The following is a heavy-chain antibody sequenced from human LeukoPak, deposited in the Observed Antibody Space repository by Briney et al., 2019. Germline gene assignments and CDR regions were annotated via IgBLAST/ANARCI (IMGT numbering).Heavy chain of an antibody. J-gene: IGHJ6*02. CDR2: MNPNSGNT. V-gene: IGHV1-8*01. CDR3: ACYGYSYGYYYGMDV. D-gene: IGHD5-18*01. CDR1: GYTFTSYD. Sequence: GASVKVSCKASGYTFTSYDINWVRQATGQGLEWMGWMNPNSGNTGYAQKFQGRVTMTRNTSISTAYMELSSLRSEDTAVYCCACYGYSYGYYYGMDVWGQGTTVTVSS.